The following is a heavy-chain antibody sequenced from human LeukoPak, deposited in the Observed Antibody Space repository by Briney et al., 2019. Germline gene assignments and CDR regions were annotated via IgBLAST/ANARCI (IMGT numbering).Heavy chain of an antibody. CDR2: MNPNSGNT. Sequence: ASVKVSCKASGYTFTSYDINCVRQATGQGLEWMGWMNPNSGNTGYAQKFQGRVTITRNTSISTAYMELSSLRSEDTAVYYCARGRRYCSGGSCVPTTYYMDVWGKGTTVTVSS. J-gene: IGHJ6*03. CDR3: ARGRRYCSGGSCVPTTYYMDV. CDR1: GYTFTSYD. D-gene: IGHD2-15*01. V-gene: IGHV1-8*03.